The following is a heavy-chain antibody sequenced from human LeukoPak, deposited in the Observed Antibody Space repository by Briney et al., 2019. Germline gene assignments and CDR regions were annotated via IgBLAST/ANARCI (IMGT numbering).Heavy chain of an antibody. CDR1: GFTFSNYG. Sequence: GGSLRLSCGASGFTFSNYGMLWVRQAPGKGLEGVAFIRYDGNNKLYADSMKGRFTISRDNSKNTLYLHINSLRAEDTAVYYCARAKFNYQGFDYWGQGTLVTVSS. D-gene: IGHD4-11*01. V-gene: IGHV3-30*02. CDR3: ARAKFNYQGFDY. J-gene: IGHJ4*02. CDR2: IRYDGNNK.